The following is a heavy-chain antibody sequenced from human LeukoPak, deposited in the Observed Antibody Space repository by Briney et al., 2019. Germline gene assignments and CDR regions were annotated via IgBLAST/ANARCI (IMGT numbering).Heavy chain of an antibody. V-gene: IGHV3-30*18. J-gene: IGHJ6*03. D-gene: IGHD3-16*01. CDR3: AKGLKTGVGPYMGYHYYMDV. CDR1: GFTFSSYS. Sequence: PGGSLRLSCAASGFTFSSYSMNWVRQAPGKGLEWVAVTSYDGINKYYADSVKGRFTISRDNSYNTVSLQMNGLRDDDTGVYYCAKGLKTGVGPYMGYHYYMDVWGKGATVTVSS. CDR2: TSYDGINK.